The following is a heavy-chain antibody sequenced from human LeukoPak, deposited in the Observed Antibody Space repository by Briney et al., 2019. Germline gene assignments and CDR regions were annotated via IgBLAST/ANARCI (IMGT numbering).Heavy chain of an antibody. Sequence: SVKVSCKASGGTFSSYAISWVRQAPGQGLEWMGGIIPILGTANYAQKFQGRVTITADESTSTAYMELSSLRSEDTAVYYCARETTSNYDFWSGYYTPYYYGMDVWGQGPTVTVSS. V-gene: IGHV1-69*13. CDR1: GGTFSSYA. CDR2: IIPILGTA. CDR3: ARETTSNYDFWSGYYTPYYYGMDV. J-gene: IGHJ6*02. D-gene: IGHD3-3*01.